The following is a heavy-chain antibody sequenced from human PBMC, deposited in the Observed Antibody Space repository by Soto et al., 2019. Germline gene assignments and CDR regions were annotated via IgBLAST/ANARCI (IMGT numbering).Heavy chain of an antibody. CDR2: IIPIFGTA. Sequence: ASVKVSCKASGGTFSSYAISWVRQAPGQGLEWMGGIIPIFGTANYAQKFQGRVTITADESTSTAYMELSSLRSEDTAVYYCARPGPTGTTLHVPNYYYGMDVWGQGTTVTVSS. CDR3: ARPGPTGTTLHVPNYYYGMDV. D-gene: IGHD1-7*01. J-gene: IGHJ6*02. CDR1: GGTFSSYA. V-gene: IGHV1-69*13.